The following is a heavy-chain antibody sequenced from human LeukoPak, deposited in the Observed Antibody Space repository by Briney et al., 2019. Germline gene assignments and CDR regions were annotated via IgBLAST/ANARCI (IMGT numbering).Heavy chain of an antibody. CDR2: INPNSGGT. J-gene: IGHJ4*02. D-gene: IGHD2-21*02. CDR3: ARDIVATTKGVVVTAILGY. V-gene: IGHV1-2*02. Sequence: ASVKVSCKASGYTLTGYYMHWVRQAPGQGLEWMGWINPNSGGTNYAQKFQGRVTMTRDTSISTAYMELSRLRSDDTAVYYCARDIVATTKGVVVTAILGYWGQGTLVTVSS. CDR1: GYTLTGYY.